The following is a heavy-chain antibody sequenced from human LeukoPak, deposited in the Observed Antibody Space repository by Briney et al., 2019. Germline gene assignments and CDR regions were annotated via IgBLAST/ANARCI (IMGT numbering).Heavy chain of an antibody. Sequence: PSETLSLTCTVSGGSISNNNYYCAWIRQPPGKGLECIGSIYYSGSPYYNPSLKSRVTISVDTSKNQFSLKLSSVTAADTAVYYCARLGLILAFDYWGQGTLVTVSS. J-gene: IGHJ4*02. CDR3: ARLGLILAFDY. D-gene: IGHD2-8*02. V-gene: IGHV4-39*01. CDR2: IYYSGSP. CDR1: GGSISNNNYY.